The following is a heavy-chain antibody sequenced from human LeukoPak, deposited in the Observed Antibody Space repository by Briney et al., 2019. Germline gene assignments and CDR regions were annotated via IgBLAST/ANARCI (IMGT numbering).Heavy chain of an antibody. CDR3: ARSKSQSGSYRYYFDY. CDR2: IYFSGST. V-gene: IGHV4-61*01. D-gene: IGHD1-26*01. J-gene: IGHJ4*02. Sequence: KTSETLSLTCTVSGGSICSGRYYWSWIRQPPGKGLEWIGYIYFSGSTNYNPSLKSRVTISVDTSKNQFSLKLSSVTAADTAVYYCARSKSQSGSYRYYFDYWGQGTLVTVSS. CDR1: GGSICSGRYY.